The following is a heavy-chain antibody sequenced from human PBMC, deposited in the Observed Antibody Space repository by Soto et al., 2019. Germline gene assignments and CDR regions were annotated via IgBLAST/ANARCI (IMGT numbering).Heavy chain of an antibody. V-gene: IGHV1-69*12. Sequence: QVQLVQSGAEVKKPGSSVKVSCKASGGTFSSYGISWVRQAPGQGLEWMGGIIPIFGTANYAQKFQGRVTXXAAESTRTAYMELSSLRSEDTAVYYCARAAQPRDYYYGLDVWGQGTTVTVSS. CDR3: ARAAQPRDYYYGLDV. J-gene: IGHJ6*02. CDR1: GGTFSSYG. CDR2: IIPIFGTA.